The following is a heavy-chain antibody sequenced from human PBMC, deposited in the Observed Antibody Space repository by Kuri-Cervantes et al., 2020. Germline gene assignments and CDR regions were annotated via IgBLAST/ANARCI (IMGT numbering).Heavy chain of an antibody. Sequence: GGSLRLSCKGYGYTFTSYWIGWVRQMPGKGLEWMGIIYPGDSDTRYSPSFQGKVTISAAKSVSTAYLQWSSLKASDTAMYYCALYRSTSGSHDSDYWGQGTLVTVSS. V-gene: IGHV5-51*01. D-gene: IGHD6-6*01. CDR1: GYTFTSYW. CDR2: IYPGDSDT. J-gene: IGHJ4*02. CDR3: ALYRSTSGSHDSDY.